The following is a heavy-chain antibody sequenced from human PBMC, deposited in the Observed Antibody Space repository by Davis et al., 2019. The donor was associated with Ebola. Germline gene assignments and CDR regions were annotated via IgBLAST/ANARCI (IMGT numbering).Heavy chain of an antibody. V-gene: IGHV1-8*01. CDR1: GYTFTSYD. J-gene: IGHJ5*02. CDR2: MNPNSGNT. D-gene: IGHD2-2*01. Sequence: ASVKVSCKASGYTFTSYDINWVRQATGQGLEWMGWMNPNSGNTGYAQKFQGRVTMTRNTSISTAYMELSSLRSDDTAVYYCARTYPSLGYCSSTSCWAPWFDPWGQGTLVTVSS. CDR3: ARTYPSLGYCSSTSCWAPWFDP.